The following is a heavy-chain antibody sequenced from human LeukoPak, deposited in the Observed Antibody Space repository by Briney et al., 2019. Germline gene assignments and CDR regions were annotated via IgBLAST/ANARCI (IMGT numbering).Heavy chain of an antibody. D-gene: IGHD3-22*01. J-gene: IGHJ2*01. CDR3: ARPAKNTMIVDWYFDL. CDR2: IYYSGST. V-gene: IGHV4-39*01. Sequence: SETLSLTCIVSGGSLSSSTYYWGWIRQPPGKGPEWIGSIYYSGSTYYNPSLKSRVTMSVDTSKNQFSLKPTSVTAADTAVYYCARPAKNTMIVDWYFDLWGRGTLVTVSS. CDR1: GGSLSSSTYY.